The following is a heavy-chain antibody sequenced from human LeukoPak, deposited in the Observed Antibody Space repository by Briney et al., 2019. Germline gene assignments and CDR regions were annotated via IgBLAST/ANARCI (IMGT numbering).Heavy chain of an antibody. J-gene: IGHJ4*02. D-gene: IGHD3-16*01. CDR1: GGSISSGGYY. CDR2: IYYSGSI. CDR3: ARDWGGGGSFDY. V-gene: IGHV4-31*03. Sequence: SETLSLTCTVSGGSISSGGYYWSWIRQHPGKGLEWIGYIYYSGSIYYNPSLKSRVTISVDTSKNQFSLKLSSVTAADTAVYYCARDWGGGGSFDYWGQGTLVTVSS.